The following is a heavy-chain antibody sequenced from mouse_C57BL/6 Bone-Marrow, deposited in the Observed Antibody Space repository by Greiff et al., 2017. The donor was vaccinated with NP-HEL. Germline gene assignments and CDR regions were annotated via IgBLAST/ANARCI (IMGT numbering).Heavy chain of an antibody. CDR2: INPYNGGT. Sequence: EVKLQESGPVLVKPGASVKMSCKASGYTFTDYYMNWVKQSHGKSLEWIGVINPYNGGTSYNQKFKGKATLTVDKSSSTAYMELNSLTSEDSAVYYCARYYYGSGWGQGTTLTVSS. CDR1: GYTFTDYY. J-gene: IGHJ2*01. D-gene: IGHD1-1*01. V-gene: IGHV1-19*01. CDR3: ARYYYGSG.